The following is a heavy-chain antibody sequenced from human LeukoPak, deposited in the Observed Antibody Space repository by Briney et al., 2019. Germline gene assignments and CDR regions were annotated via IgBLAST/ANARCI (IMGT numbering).Heavy chain of an antibody. Sequence: ASVKVSCKASGYSLTGYYMHWLRQAPGQGLEWMGWINPNSGGTNYAQKFQGRVTMTRDTSISTAYMELSRLRSDDTAVYYCARDYYDSSGYYGYWGQGTLVTVSS. V-gene: IGHV1-2*02. CDR2: INPNSGGT. CDR1: GYSLTGYY. D-gene: IGHD3-22*01. CDR3: ARDYYDSSGYYGY. J-gene: IGHJ4*02.